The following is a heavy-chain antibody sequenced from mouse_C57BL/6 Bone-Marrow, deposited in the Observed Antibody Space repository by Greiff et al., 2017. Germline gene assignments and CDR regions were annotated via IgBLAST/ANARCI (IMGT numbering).Heavy chain of an antibody. J-gene: IGHJ1*03. D-gene: IGHD1-1*01. CDR3: ARDYGSSYWYFDV. CDR1: GYTFTSYD. V-gene: IGHV1-85*01. CDR2: IYPRDGST. Sequence: QVQLKQSGPELVKPGASVKLSCKASGYTFTSYDINWVKQRPGQGLEWIGWIYPRDGSTKYNEKCKGKATLTVDTSSSTAYIELHSLTSEDSAVYFCARDYGSSYWYFDVWGTGTTVTVSS.